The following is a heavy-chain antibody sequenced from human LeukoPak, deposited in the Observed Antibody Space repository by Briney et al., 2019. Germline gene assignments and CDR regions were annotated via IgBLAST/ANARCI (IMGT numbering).Heavy chain of an antibody. CDR2: INAGNGNT. V-gene: IGHV1-3*01. J-gene: IGHJ4*02. D-gene: IGHD6-6*01. CDR3: ARESGYSSSSEY. Sequence: ASVKVSCKASGGTFSSYAISWVRQAPGQGLEWMGWINAGNGNTKYSQKFQGRVTITRDTSASTAYMELSSLRSEDTAVYYCARESGYSSSSEYWGQGTLVTVSS. CDR1: GGTFSSYA.